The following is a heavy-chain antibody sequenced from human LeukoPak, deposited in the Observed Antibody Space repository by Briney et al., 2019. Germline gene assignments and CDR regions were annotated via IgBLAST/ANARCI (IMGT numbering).Heavy chain of an antibody. CDR1: GFTFSTYW. D-gene: IGHD3-16*01. CDR3: ASVPLRGDAFDI. Sequence: PGGSLRLSCAASGFTFSTYWMSWVRQAPGKGLEWVANINQHGGDKNYLDSVKGRFTISRDNAQNSLCLQMNSLRAEDTAVYYCASVPLRGDAFDIWGQGTMVTVSS. V-gene: IGHV3-7*01. CDR2: INQHGGDK. J-gene: IGHJ3*02.